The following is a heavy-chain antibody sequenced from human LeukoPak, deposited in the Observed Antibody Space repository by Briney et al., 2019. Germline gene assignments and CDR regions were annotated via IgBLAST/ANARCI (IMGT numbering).Heavy chain of an antibody. CDR2: ISWNSGSI. CDR3: ATGPFTGHIVVVTAGGYFDY. CDR1: GFTFDDYA. J-gene: IGHJ4*02. D-gene: IGHD2-21*02. V-gene: IGHV3-9*01. Sequence: GRSLRLSCAASGFTFDDYAMHWVRQAPGKGLEWVSGISWNSGSIGYADSVKGRFTISRDNAKNSLYLQMNSLRAEDTALYYCATGPFTGHIVVVTAGGYFDYWGQGTLVTVSS.